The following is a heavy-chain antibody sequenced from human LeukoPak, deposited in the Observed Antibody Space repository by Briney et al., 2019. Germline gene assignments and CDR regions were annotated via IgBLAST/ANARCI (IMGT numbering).Heavy chain of an antibody. J-gene: IGHJ4*02. D-gene: IGHD3-16*02. Sequence: SGPTLVNPTQTLTLTCTFSGFSLSTSGVGVGWIRQPPGKALEWLALIYWDDDKRYSPSLKSRLTITKDTSKNQVVLTMTNMDPVDTATYYCAHGLYYDYVWGSYRPKPYYFDYWGQGTLVTVSS. V-gene: IGHV2-5*02. CDR2: IYWDDDK. CDR3: AHGLYYDYVWGSYRPKPYYFDY. CDR1: GFSLSTSGVG.